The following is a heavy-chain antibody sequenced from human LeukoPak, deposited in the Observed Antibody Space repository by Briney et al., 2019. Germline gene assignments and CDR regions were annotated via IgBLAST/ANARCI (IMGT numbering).Heavy chain of an antibody. J-gene: IGHJ4*02. D-gene: IGHD2-8*02. CDR1: GGSISSSSYY. V-gene: IGHV4-39*07. Sequence: SETLSLTCTVSGGSISSSSYYWSWIRQPPGKGLEWIGEINHSGSTNYNPSLKSRVTISVDTSKNQFSLKLSSVTAADTAVYYCARAVPWYYFDYWGQGTLVTVSS. CDR3: ARAVPWYYFDY. CDR2: INHSGST.